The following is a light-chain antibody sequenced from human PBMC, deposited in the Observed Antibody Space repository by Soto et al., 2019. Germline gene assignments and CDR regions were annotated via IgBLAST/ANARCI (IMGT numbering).Light chain of an antibody. CDR3: QQRSNWPHT. J-gene: IGKJ2*01. Sequence: EIVLTQSPATLSLSPGERATLSCRASQSVSSYLAWYKQKPGQAPSLLIYDASNRATGIPARFSGSGSGTDFTLTISSLEPEDFAVYYCQQRSNWPHTFGQGTKLEIK. CDR1: QSVSSY. V-gene: IGKV3-11*01. CDR2: DAS.